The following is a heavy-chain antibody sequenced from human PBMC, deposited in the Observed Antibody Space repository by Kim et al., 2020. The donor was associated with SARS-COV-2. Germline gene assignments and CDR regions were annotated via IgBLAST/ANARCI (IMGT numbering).Heavy chain of an antibody. D-gene: IGHD3-9*01. Sequence: ETINAQKLQGRVTMTEDTSTDTAYMELSSLRSEDTAVYYCATVDFDWFYFWGQGTLVTVSS. V-gene: IGHV1-24*01. CDR3: ATVDFDWFYF. J-gene: IGHJ4*02. CDR2: ET.